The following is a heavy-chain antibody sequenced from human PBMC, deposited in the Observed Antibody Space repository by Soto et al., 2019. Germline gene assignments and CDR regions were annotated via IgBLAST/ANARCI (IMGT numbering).Heavy chain of an antibody. J-gene: IGHJ6*02. Sequence: QVQLVQSGAEVKKPGSSVKVSCKASGGTFSSYALSWVRQAPGQGLEWMGGIIPIFGTANYAQKFQGRVTITADESTSTAYMELSSLRSEDTAVYYCARGYCSGGRCYPSYYYYGMDVWGQGTTVTGSS. CDR2: IIPIFGTA. CDR1: GGTFSSYA. CDR3: ARGYCSGGRCYPSYYYYGMDV. V-gene: IGHV1-69*12. D-gene: IGHD2-15*01.